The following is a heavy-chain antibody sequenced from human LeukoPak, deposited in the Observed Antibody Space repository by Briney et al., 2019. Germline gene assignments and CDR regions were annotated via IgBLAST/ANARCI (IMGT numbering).Heavy chain of an antibody. D-gene: IGHD3-22*01. J-gene: IGHJ5*02. V-gene: IGHV3-23*01. CDR3: AKARYYDSSGLSP. Sequence: QPGGTLRLSCAASGFTFSSYGMSWVRQAPGKGPECVSAISPSGRSTYYADSVKGRFTISRDNSKNTLYLQMNSLRAEDTAVYYCAKARYYDSSGLSPWGQGTLVTVSS. CDR1: GFTFSSYG. CDR2: ISPSGRST.